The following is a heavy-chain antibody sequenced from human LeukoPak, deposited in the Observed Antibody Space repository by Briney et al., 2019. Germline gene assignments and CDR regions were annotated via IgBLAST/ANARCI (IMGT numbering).Heavy chain of an antibody. CDR1: GFTFSSYS. V-gene: IGHV3-48*01. Sequence: GGSLRLSCAASGFTFSSYSINWVRQAAGKGLEWVSNISSSSSTINYADSVRGRFTISRDNAKNSLYLQMNSLRAEDTAVYYCAKTTVPAGFYMDVWGKGTTVTVSS. J-gene: IGHJ6*03. CDR2: ISSSSSTI. D-gene: IGHD4-11*01. CDR3: AKTTVPAGFYMDV.